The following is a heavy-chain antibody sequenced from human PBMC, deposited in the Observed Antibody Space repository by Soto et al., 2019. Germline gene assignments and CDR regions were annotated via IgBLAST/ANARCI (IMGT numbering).Heavy chain of an antibody. CDR3: ARALPRIAASREGDY. CDR2: INPNGGST. V-gene: IGHV1-46*01. Sequence: QVQLVQSGAEVKKPGASVKLSCKASGYTFTNYYVHWVRQAPGQGFEWMGIINPNGGSTRYAQKFQGRVTITGDTSTSTVYMELSSLRSEDTAVYYCARALPRIAASREGDYWGQGTLVIVSS. J-gene: IGHJ4*02. D-gene: IGHD6-6*01. CDR1: GYTFTNYY.